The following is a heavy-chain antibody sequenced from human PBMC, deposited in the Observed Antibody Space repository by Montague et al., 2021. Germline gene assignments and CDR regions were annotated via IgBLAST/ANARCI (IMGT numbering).Heavy chain of an antibody. D-gene: IGHD2-21*02. CDR2: IYYSANT. V-gene: IGHV4-39*01. Sequence: SETLSLTCTVSGASINSSPYYWGWIRQPPGKGLEWIGSIYYSANTYYNPSLKSRLSISVDTTKNQFSLRLKSVTAADTAVYNCARVECDADCYTFGHWGQGTLVTVSS. CDR3: ARVECDADCYTFGH. J-gene: IGHJ4*02. CDR1: GASINSSPYY.